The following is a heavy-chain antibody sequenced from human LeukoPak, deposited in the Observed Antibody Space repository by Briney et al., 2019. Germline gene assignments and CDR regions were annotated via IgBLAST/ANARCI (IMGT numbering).Heavy chain of an antibody. Sequence: GRSLRLSCAASGFTFSSYGMHWVRQAPGKGLEWVAVIWYDGSNKYYADSVKGRFTISRDNSKNTLYLQMNSLRAEDTAVYYCARDRPPYGSGWYEAFGYWGQGTLVTVSS. CDR2: IWYDGSNK. D-gene: IGHD6-19*01. V-gene: IGHV3-33*01. CDR1: GFTFSSYG. J-gene: IGHJ4*02. CDR3: ARDRPPYGSGWYEAFGY.